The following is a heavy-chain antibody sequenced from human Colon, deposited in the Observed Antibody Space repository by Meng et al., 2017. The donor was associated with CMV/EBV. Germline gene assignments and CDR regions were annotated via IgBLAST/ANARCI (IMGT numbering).Heavy chain of an antibody. J-gene: IGHJ4*02. Sequence: QVKLVQSGAEVKKPGASLKFSCKTSGYTFTHFGISWVRQAPGQGLEWMAYISPYNGDTNYAQRFQGRVALTTDTSTSTVYMELGSLTSDDTAMYYCARELARGGYWGQGTLVTVSS. V-gene: IGHV1-18*01. CDR3: ARELARGGY. CDR1: GYTFTHFG. CDR2: ISPYNGDT.